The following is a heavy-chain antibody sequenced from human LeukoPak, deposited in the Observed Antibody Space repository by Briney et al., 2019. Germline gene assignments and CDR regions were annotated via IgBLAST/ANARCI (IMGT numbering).Heavy chain of an antibody. CDR2: ISSSSSYT. Sequence: GGSLRLSCAASGXTFSDYYMSWIRQAPGKGLEWVSYISSSSSYTNYADSVKGRFTISRDNAKNSLYLQMNSLRAEDTAVYYCAREATLNTVTRGHRGMDVWGQGTTVTVSS. CDR3: AREATLNTVTRGHRGMDV. CDR1: GXTFSDYY. J-gene: IGHJ6*02. D-gene: IGHD4-17*01. V-gene: IGHV3-11*05.